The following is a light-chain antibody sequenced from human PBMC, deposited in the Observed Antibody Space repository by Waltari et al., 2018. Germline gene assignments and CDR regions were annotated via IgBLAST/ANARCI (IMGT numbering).Light chain of an antibody. CDR2: WAS. Sequence: DIVMTQSPASLTVYLGERGTIKFKSRQSILYSSTNKNYLAWYQHKSGQPPKLLVYWASTRASGVPDRFYGSGSGTDFTLTISSLQPEDVAVYYCQQAYRTPLTFGGGTKVEIK. J-gene: IGKJ4*01. CDR3: QQAYRTPLT. CDR1: QSILYSSTNKNY. V-gene: IGKV4-1*01.